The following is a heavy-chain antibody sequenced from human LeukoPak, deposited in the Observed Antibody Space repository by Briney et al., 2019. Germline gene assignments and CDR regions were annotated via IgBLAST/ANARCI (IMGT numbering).Heavy chain of an antibody. D-gene: IGHD4-17*01. CDR1: GDSISSYY. CDR3: ARAPYGDYYFTY. J-gene: IGHJ4*02. V-gene: IGHV4-59*01. CDR2: IYYSGST. Sequence: SETVSLTCTVSGDSISSYYWSWIRQPPGKGLEWIGYIYYSGSTNYNPSLKSRVTISVDTSKNQFSLKLSSVTAADTSVYYCARAPYGDYYFTYWGEGILVTVSS.